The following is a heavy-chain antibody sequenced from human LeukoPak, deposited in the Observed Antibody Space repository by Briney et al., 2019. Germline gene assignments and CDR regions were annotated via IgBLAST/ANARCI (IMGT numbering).Heavy chain of an antibody. Sequence: GSLRLSCAASGFTFSNAWMSWVRQPPGKGLEWIGSIYYSGSTYYNPSLKSRVTISVDTSKNQFSLKLSSVTAADTAVYYCARDRVVVPAAVANNWFDPWGQGTLVTVSS. CDR1: GFTFSNAW. D-gene: IGHD2-2*01. V-gene: IGHV4-4*02. J-gene: IGHJ5*02. CDR2: IYYSGST. CDR3: ARDRVVVPAAVANNWFDP.